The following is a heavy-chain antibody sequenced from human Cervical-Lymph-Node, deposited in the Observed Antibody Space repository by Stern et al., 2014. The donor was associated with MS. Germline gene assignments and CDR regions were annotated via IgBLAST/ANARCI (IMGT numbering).Heavy chain of an antibody. D-gene: IGHD3-16*01. V-gene: IGHV3-9*01. Sequence: EVQLLESGGGMVQPGRSLRLSCEASGFKFDDFAMHWVRQAPGKGLEWVSGLGWNSEGRGYADSVQGRFPISRDNAKSSLYLQINSLGADDTALYYCAKADDYAAGIDAWGQGTLVVVSS. CDR1: GFKFDDFA. J-gene: IGHJ5*02. CDR3: AKADDYAAGIDA. CDR2: LGWNSEGR.